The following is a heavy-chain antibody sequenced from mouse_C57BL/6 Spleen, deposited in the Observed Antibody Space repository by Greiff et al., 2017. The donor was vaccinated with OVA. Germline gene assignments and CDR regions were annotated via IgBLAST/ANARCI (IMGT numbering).Heavy chain of an antibody. D-gene: IGHD1-1*01. CDR2: ISNGGGST. Sequence: EVHLVESGGGLVQPGGSLKLSCAASGFTFSDYYMYWVRQTPEKRLEWVAYISNGGGSTYYPDTVKGRFTISRDNAKNTLYLQMSRLKSEDTAMYYCARHYSMDYWGQGTSVTVSS. CDR1: GFTFSDYY. J-gene: IGHJ4*01. V-gene: IGHV5-12*01. CDR3: ARHYSMDY.